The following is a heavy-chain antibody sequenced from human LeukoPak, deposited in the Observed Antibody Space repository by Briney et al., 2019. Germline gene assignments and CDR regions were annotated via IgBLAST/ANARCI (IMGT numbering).Heavy chain of an antibody. CDR2: THTSGST. V-gene: IGHV4-4*09. CDR1: GGSISSYY. Sequence: SETLSLTCTVYGGSISSYYWSWIRQPAGKGLEWIGYTHTSGSTNYNPSLKSRLTISVDSSKKQFSLKLSSVTAADTAVYYCARTEWLFNAFDIWGLGTMVTVSS. D-gene: IGHD3-3*01. CDR3: ARTEWLFNAFDI. J-gene: IGHJ3*02.